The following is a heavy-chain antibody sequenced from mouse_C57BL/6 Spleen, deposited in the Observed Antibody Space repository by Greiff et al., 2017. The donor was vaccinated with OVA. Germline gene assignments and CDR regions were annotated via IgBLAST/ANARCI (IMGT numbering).Heavy chain of an antibody. J-gene: IGHJ1*03. CDR3: TTRNGYFYV. Sequence: EVQLQQSGAELVRPGASVKLSCTASGFNIKDDYMHWVKQRPEQGLEWIGWIDPENGDTEYASKFQGKATITADTSSNTAYRQLSSLTSEDTAVYYGTTRNGYFYVWGTGTTVTVSS. V-gene: IGHV14-4*01. CDR2: IDPENGDT. CDR1: GFNIKDDY.